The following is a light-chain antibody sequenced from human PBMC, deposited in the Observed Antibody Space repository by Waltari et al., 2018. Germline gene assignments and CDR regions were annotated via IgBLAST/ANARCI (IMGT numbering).Light chain of an antibody. CDR2: AAS. CDR1: QSISRD. J-gene: IGKJ1*01. V-gene: IGKV3-20*01. Sequence: EIVLTQSPGTQSLSQGERDTLSFRASQSISRDLAWYQQKPGQAPRLLIYAASSRATGIPDRFSGSGSGTDFSLTISRLEPEDFAVYYCQNHERLPAMFGQGTKVEIK. CDR3: QNHERLPAM.